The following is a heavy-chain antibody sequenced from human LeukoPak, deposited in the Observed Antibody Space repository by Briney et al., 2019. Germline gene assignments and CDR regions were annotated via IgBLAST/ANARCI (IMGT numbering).Heavy chain of an antibody. CDR2: IVGGGGIT. Sequence: PGGSLRVSCAASGFAFSNYAMSWVRQAPGKGLEWVSGIVGGGGITYYADSVKGRFTISRDNSKNTLFLQMNSLRAEDTAVYYCAKAEGSSLTKHYFDPWGQGTLVTVSS. D-gene: IGHD1-1*01. J-gene: IGHJ5*02. CDR1: GFAFSNYA. CDR3: AKAEGSSLTKHYFDP. V-gene: IGHV3-23*01.